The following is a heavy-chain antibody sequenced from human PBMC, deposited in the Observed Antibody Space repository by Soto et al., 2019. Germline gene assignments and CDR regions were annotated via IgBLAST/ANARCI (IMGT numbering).Heavy chain of an antibody. CDR1: GYTFTSYY. V-gene: IGHV1-46*03. CDR3: ARDWTGYGDYVGGGIDI. D-gene: IGHD4-17*01. CDR2: INPSGGST. J-gene: IGHJ3*02. Sequence: ASVKVSCKASGYTFTSYYMHWVRQAPGQGLEWMGIINPSGGSTSYAQRFQGRVTMTRDTSTSTVYMELSSLRSEDTAVYYCARDWTGYGDYVGGGIDIWGQGTMVTVSS.